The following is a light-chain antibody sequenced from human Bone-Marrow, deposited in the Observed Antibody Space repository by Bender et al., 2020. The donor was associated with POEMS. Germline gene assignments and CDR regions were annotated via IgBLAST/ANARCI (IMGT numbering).Light chain of an antibody. J-gene: IGLJ2*01. CDR3: QSYDSSLSVV. V-gene: IGLV1-40*01. Sequence: QSVVTQPPSLSEAPRQRVTISCTGSDSNIGAGYDVQWYRQLPRTAPKLLIYGNSIRPSGVPDRFSASRSGTSASLAITGLQADDEADYFCQSYDSSLSVVFGGGTKLTVL. CDR2: GNS. CDR1: DSNIGAGYD.